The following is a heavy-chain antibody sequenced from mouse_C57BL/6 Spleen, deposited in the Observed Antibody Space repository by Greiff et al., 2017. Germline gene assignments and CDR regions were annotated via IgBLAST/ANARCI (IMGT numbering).Heavy chain of an antibody. CDR3: ATPDDYDGAWFAY. CDR2: ISYDGSN. D-gene: IGHD2-4*01. Sequence: EVKLQESGPGLVKPSQSLSLTCSVTGYSITSGYYWNWIRQFPGNKLEWMGYISYDGSNNYNPSLKNRISITRDTSKNQFFLKLNSVTTEDTATYSCATPDDYDGAWFAYWGQGTLVTVSA. CDR1: GYSITSGYY. J-gene: IGHJ3*01. V-gene: IGHV3-6*01.